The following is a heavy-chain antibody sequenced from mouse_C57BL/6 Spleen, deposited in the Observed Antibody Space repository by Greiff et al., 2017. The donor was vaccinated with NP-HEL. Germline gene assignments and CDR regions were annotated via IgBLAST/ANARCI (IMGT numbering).Heavy chain of an antibody. V-gene: IGHV1-58*01. CDR3: AREGGAMDY. CDR2: IYLGNGYT. J-gene: IGHJ4*01. Sequence: EVQVVESGAELVRPGSSVKMSCKTSGYTFTSYGLNWVKQRPGQGLEWIGYIYLGNGYTASNEKFKGKATLTSDTSSSTAYMQLSSLTSEDSAIYFCAREGGAMDYWGQGTSVTVSS. CDR1: GYTFTSYG.